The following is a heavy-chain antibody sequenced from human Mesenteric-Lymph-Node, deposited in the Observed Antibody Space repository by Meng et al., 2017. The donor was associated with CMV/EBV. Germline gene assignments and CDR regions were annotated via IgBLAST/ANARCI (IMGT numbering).Heavy chain of an antibody. CDR1: GGSLSNYY. CDR2: IHSIGTT. D-gene: IGHD2-2*01. CDR3: ASHHCSSTSCYPPGGNYYYYGMDV. Sequence: GSLRLSCRVSGGSLSNYYWTWIRHSPGKGLEWIGWIHSIGTTSFNPSLKSRVTISIDTSKNQFFLNLQSVTAADTAVYYCASHHCSSTSCYPPGGNYYYYGMDVWGQGTTVTVSS. V-gene: IGHV4-59*08. J-gene: IGHJ6*02.